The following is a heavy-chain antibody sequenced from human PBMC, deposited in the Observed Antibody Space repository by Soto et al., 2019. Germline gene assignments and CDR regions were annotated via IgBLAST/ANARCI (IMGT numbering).Heavy chain of an antibody. CDR3: AGRLMRPPEWFDR. CDR1: GGSISNNNW. CDR2: IYHIGAT. J-gene: IGHJ5*01. V-gene: IGHV4-4*02. D-gene: IGHD3-16*01. Sequence: SETLSLTCVVSGGSISNNNWWTWVRPPPGKGLEWIAEIYHIGATNYNPSLRSRVTLSVDKSNNQVSLRLNSVTAADTAVYYCAGRLMRPPEWFDRWGTGNMVTVSP.